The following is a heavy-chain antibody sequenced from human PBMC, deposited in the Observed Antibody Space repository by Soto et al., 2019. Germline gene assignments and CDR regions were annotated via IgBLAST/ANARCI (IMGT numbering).Heavy chain of an antibody. CDR3: VRWDGSSSANFDY. V-gene: IGHV4-39*01. CDR2: IYYSGTT. Sequence: SETLSLTCSVSGGSIGSSTYYWGWVRQPPGRGLEWIVSIYYSGTTYFNPSLKSRVTISVDTSKNQFSVKLSSVTAADTAVYYCVRWDGSSSANFDYWGQGTLVTVSS. CDR1: GGSIGSSTYY. D-gene: IGHD1-26*01. J-gene: IGHJ4*02.